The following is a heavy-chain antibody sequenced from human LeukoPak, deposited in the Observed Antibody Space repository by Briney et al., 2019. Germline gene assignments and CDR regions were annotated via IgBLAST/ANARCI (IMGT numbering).Heavy chain of an antibody. CDR3: AKNPTSDVDY. J-gene: IGHJ4*02. Sequence: GGSLRLSCAASGFTFSSYAMNWVRQAPWKGLEWVSAISGSGSSTYSADSVKGRFTISRDNSKNTLYLQMNSLRAEDTAVYYCAKNPTSDVDYWGQGTLVTVSS. CDR1: GFTFSSYA. V-gene: IGHV3-23*01. D-gene: IGHD2-2*01. CDR2: ISGSGSST.